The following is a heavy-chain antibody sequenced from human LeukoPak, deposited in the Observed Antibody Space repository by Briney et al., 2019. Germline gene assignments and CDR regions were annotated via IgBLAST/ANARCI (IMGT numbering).Heavy chain of an antibody. CDR3: ATGQTDSRYYFDY. D-gene: IGHD5-18*01. CDR1: GFPLSTYW. J-gene: IGHJ4*02. Sequence: GGSLRLSCAAFGFPLSTYWMHWVRHAPRKGLVWVSRISADGRSTTYADSVKGRFTISRDNAKNTLYLQMNSLRDEDTAMYYCATGQTDSRYYFDYWGQGTLVTVSS. V-gene: IGHV3-74*01. CDR2: ISADGRST.